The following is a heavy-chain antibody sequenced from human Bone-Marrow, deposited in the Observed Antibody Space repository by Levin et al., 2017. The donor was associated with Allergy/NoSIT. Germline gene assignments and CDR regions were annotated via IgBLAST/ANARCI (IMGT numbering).Heavy chain of an antibody. CDR3: ARLLQTADL. J-gene: IGHJ4*02. Sequence: GESLKISCKASGYIFSTYWIGWVRQIPGKGLEWMWIIYPDDSDTRYSPSFQGQVTISADKSINTSFLQWSSLKASDSAMYECARLLQTADLWGRGTLVTVSS. CDR1: GYIFSTYW. CDR2: IYPDDSDT. V-gene: IGHV5-51*01. D-gene: IGHD2-15*01.